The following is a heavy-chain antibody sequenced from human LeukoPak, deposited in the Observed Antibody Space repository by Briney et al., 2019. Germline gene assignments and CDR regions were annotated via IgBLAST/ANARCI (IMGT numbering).Heavy chain of an antibody. J-gene: IGHJ4*02. CDR1: GFTFNKNA. CDR3: VRRGDASSGWGDHDY. Sequence: GSLRLSCAGSGFTFNKNAINWGRPAPGEGLEWGSNIGGSGDKTFYADSVKGRFTISRDNPKNMLHLQMSSLTGEDTALYYCVRRGDASSGWGDHDYWGQGALVTVSS. V-gene: IGHV3-23*01. D-gene: IGHD6-19*01. CDR2: IGGSGDKT.